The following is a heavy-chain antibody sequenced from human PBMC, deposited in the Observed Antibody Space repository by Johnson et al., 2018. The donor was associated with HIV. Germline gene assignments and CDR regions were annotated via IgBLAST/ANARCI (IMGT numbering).Heavy chain of an antibody. D-gene: IGHD1-1*01. CDR3: ARGYTWNDVSI. V-gene: IGHV3-15*01. CDR2: IKRKTDGGTT. Sequence: VQLVESGGGLVKPGGSLRLSCAASGFTFSDYYMSWIHQAPGKGLEWVGRIKRKTDGGTTDYAAPVKGRFTISRDDSKNTLYLQMNSLRTDHTAVYYCARGYTWNDVSIWGQGTMVTVSS. CDR1: GFTFSDYY. J-gene: IGHJ3*02.